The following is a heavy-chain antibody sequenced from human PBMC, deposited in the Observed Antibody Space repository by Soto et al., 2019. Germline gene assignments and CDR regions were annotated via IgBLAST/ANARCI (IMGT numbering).Heavy chain of an antibody. CDR1: GFTFSSHA. CDR3: AKDRRYCSGGSCLRSHDAFDI. V-gene: IGHV3-23*01. Sequence: PGGCLRLSCAASGFTFSSHAMSWVRQAPGKGLEWVSAISGSGGSTYYADSVKGRFTISRDNSKNTLYLQMNSLRAEDTAVYYCAKDRRYCSGGSCLRSHDAFDIWGQGTMVTVS. J-gene: IGHJ3*02. D-gene: IGHD2-15*01. CDR2: ISGSGGST.